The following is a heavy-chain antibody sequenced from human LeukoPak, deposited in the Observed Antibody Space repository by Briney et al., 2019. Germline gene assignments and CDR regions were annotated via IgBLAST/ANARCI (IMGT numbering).Heavy chain of an antibody. CDR1: GFTFSSYS. D-gene: IGHD3-3*01. CDR2: ISSSSSYI. J-gene: IGHJ4*02. V-gene: IGHV3-21*01. CDR3: ARDRGFLEWLPDY. Sequence: GGSLRLSCAASGFTFSSYSMNWVRQAPGKGLGWVSSISSSSSYIYYADSVKGRFTISRDNAKNSLYLQMNSLRAEDTAVYYCARDRGFLEWLPDYWGQGTLVTVSS.